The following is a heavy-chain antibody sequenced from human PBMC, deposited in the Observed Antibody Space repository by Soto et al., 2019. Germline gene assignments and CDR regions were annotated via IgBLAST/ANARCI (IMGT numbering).Heavy chain of an antibody. Sequence: PSETLSLTCAVYGGSFSGYYGSWIRQPPGKGLEWIGEINHSGSTNYNPSLKSRVTISVDTSKNQFSLKLSSVTAADTAVYYCARVHQGSSWYRYYYYGMDVWGQGTTVTVSS. CDR1: GGSFSGYY. J-gene: IGHJ6*02. D-gene: IGHD6-13*01. CDR3: ARVHQGSSWYRYYYYGMDV. CDR2: INHSGST. V-gene: IGHV4-34*01.